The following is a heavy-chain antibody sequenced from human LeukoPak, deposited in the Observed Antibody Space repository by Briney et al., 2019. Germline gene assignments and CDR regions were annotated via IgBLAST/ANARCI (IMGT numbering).Heavy chain of an antibody. Sequence: PGRSLRLSCAASGFSFDEYAMHWVRQGPGRGLEWVSGISGSGGSTYYADSVKGRFTISRDNSKNTLYLQMNSLRAEDTAVYYCAKRPVVAATTFLIGAFDIWGQGTMVTVSS. CDR1: GFSFDEYA. J-gene: IGHJ3*02. CDR3: AKRPVVAATTFLIGAFDI. CDR2: ISGSGGST. V-gene: IGHV3-23*01. D-gene: IGHD2-15*01.